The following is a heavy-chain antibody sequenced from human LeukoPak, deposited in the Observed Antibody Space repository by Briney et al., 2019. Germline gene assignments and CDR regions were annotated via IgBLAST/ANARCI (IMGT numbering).Heavy chain of an antibody. CDR1: GFTFSSYA. Sequence: PGGSLRLSCAASGFTFSSYAMHWVRQAPGKGLEWVAVISYDGSNKYYADSVKGRFTIPRDNSKNTLYLQMNSLRAEDTAVYYCARDSMITFGGVIGVFDIWGQGTMVTVSS. V-gene: IGHV3-30*04. CDR3: ARDSMITFGGVIGVFDI. D-gene: IGHD3-16*01. J-gene: IGHJ3*02. CDR2: ISYDGSNK.